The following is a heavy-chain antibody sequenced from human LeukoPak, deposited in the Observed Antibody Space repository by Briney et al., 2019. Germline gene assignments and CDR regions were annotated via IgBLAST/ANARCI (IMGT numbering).Heavy chain of an antibody. V-gene: IGHV3-66*01. CDR3: ARDLWAVGATTRDY. CDR2: IYRGGAT. Sequence: GGSLRLSCAVSGLIGSDGYMSWVRQAPGKGLEWLSIIYRGGATYYADSVKGRFTISRDNAKNSLYLQMNSLRAEDTAVYYCARDLWAVGATTRDYWGQGTLVTVSS. D-gene: IGHD1-26*01. J-gene: IGHJ4*02. CDR1: GLIGSDGY.